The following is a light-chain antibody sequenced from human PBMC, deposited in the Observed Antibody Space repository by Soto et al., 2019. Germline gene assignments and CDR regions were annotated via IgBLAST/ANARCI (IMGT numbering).Light chain of an antibody. CDR1: SSDVGGYNY. CDR3: TSYTTSSTWV. V-gene: IGLV2-14*01. Sequence: QSELTQPASVSGSPGQSITISCTGTSSDVGGYNYVSWYQQHPGKAPKLMIYDVSNRPSGVSNRFSGSKSGNTASLTISGLQTEDEADYYCTSYTTSSTWVFGGGTKVTVL. J-gene: IGLJ3*02. CDR2: DVS.